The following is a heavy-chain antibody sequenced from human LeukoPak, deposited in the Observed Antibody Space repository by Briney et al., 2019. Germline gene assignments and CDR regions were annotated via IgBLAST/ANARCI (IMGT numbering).Heavy chain of an antibody. CDR2: IWYDGSNK. CDR3: ARGFDDSSGYYFDY. V-gene: IGHV3-33*01. CDR1: GFTFSSYG. J-gene: IGHJ4*02. Sequence: GGSLRLSCAASGFTFSSYGMHWVRQAPGKGLEWVAVIWYDGSNKYYADSVKGRFTISRDNSKNTLYQQMNSLRAEDTAVYYCARGFDDSSGYYFDYWGQGTLVTVSS. D-gene: IGHD3-22*01.